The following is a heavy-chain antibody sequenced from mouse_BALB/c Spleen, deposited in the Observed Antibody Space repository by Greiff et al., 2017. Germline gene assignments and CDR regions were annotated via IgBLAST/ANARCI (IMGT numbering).Heavy chain of an antibody. J-gene: IGHJ3*01. D-gene: IGHD2-1*01. CDR2: IDPFNGGT. CDR3: ARYYYGNYDWFAY. V-gene: IGHV1S135*01. CDR1: GYSFTSYY. Sequence: VQLKESGPELMKPGASVKISCKASGYSFTSYYMHWVKQSHGKSLEWIGYIDPFNGGTSYNQKFKGKATLTVDKSSSTAYMHLSSLTSEDSAVYYCARYYYGNYDWFAYWGQGTLVTVSA.